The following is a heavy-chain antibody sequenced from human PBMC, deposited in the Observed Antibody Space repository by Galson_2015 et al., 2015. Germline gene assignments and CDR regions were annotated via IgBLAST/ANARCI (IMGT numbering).Heavy chain of an antibody. CDR1: GFTFSNYW. CDR2: IKQDGSEK. CDR3: ASQTWTGYFDY. V-gene: IGHV3-7*03. Sequence: SLRLSCAASGFTFSNYWMSWVRQAPGKGLEWVANIKQDGSEKYYVDSVKGRFTISRDNAKNSLYLQMNSLRAEDTAIYYCASQTWTGYFDYWARESWSPSPQ. J-gene: IGHJ4*02. D-gene: IGHD3-10*01.